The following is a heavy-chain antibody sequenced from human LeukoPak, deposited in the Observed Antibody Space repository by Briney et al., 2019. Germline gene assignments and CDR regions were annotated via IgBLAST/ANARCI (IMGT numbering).Heavy chain of an antibody. CDR1: GFTFSDYY. CDR2: ISSSGSTI. CDR3: ARDRYCSGGSCYSVSDDAFDI. J-gene: IGHJ3*02. Sequence: GGSLRLSCAASGFTFSDYYMSWIRQAPGKGLEWVSYISSSGSTIYYADSVKGRFTISRDNAKNSLYLQMNGLRAEDTAVYYCARDRYCSGGSCYSVSDDAFDIWGQGTMVTVSS. V-gene: IGHV3-11*01. D-gene: IGHD2-15*01.